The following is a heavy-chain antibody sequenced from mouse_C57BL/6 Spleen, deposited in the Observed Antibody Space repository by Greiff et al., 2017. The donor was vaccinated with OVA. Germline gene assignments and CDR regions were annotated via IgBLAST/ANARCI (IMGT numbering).Heavy chain of an antibody. D-gene: IGHD1-1*01. V-gene: IGHV1-26*01. CDR2: INPNNGGT. J-gene: IGHJ1*03. CDR3: ASHYYGSHWYFDV. CDR1: GYTFTDYY. Sequence: VQLQQSGPELVKPGASVKISCKASGYTFTDYYMNWVKQSHGKSLEWIGDINPNNGGTSYNQKFKGKATLTVDKSSSTAYMELRSLTSEDSAVYYCASHYYGSHWYFDVWGTGTTVTVSS.